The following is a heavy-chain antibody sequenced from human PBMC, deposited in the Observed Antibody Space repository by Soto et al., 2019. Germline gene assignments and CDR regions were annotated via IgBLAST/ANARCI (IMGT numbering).Heavy chain of an antibody. CDR1: GFTFSSYW. J-gene: IGHJ4*02. D-gene: IGHD4-17*01. V-gene: IGHV3-7*01. CDR3: AKGNDYGDYRPFDY. CDR2: IKQDGSEK. Sequence: GGSLRLSCAASGFTFSSYWMSWVRQAPGKGLEWVANIKQDGSEKYYVDSVKGRFTISRDNAKNSLYLQMNSLRAEDTAVYYCAKGNDYGDYRPFDYGGQGTLVTVS.